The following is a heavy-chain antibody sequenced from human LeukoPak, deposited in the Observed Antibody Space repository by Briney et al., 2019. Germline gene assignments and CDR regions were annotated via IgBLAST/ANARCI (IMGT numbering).Heavy chain of an antibody. V-gene: IGHV1-69*13. J-gene: IGHJ6*02. Sequence: SVKVSCKASGGTFSSYAISWVRQAPGQGLEWMGGIIPIFGTANYAQKFQGRVTITADESTSTAYMELSSLRSEDTAVYYCARRYRYGYSDSYYGMDVWGQGTTVTVSS. CDR1: GGTFSSYA. CDR3: ARRYRYGYSDSYYGMDV. D-gene: IGHD5-18*01. CDR2: IIPIFGTA.